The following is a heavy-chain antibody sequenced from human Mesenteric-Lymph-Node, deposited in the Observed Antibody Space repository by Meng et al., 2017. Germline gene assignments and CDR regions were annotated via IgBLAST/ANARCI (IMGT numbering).Heavy chain of an antibody. CDR1: GFTFSNSW. CDR3: ATLTSTDY. Sequence: GESLKISCAASGFTFSNSWMHWVRQAPGKGLEWVADINQDESERNYVDSVKGRFTISRDNAKNSLFLQMSNLRGEDTAVYYCATLTSTDYWGQGKLVT. CDR2: INQDESER. J-gene: IGHJ4*02. V-gene: IGHV3-7*01.